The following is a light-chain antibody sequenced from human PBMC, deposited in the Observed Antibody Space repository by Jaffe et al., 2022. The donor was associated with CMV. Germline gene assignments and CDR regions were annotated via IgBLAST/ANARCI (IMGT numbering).Light chain of an antibody. J-gene: IGKJ5*01. CDR3: QQYSQGGA. V-gene: IGKV3-15*01. Sequence: EIVMTQSPATLSLSPGESATLSCRASQSISSHLAWYQQKPGQAPRVVMYAASMRANGVPARFSGSGSGTEFTLTISSLQSEDFAVYYCQQYSQGGAFGQGTRLEIK. CDR2: AAS. CDR1: QSISSH.